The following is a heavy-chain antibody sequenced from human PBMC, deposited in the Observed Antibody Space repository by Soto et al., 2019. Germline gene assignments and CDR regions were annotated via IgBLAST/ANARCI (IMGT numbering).Heavy chain of an antibody. J-gene: IGHJ6*03. Sequence: SETLSLTCTVSGGSISSYYWSWIRQPPGKGLEWIGYIYYSGSTNYNPSLKSRVTISVDTSKNQFSLKLSSVTAADTAVYYCARALDSLSDDFWGGGYYYMDVWGKGTTVTVSS. CDR1: GGSISSYY. CDR3: ARALDSLSDDFWGGGYYYMDV. V-gene: IGHV4-59*01. D-gene: IGHD3-3*01. CDR2: IYYSGST.